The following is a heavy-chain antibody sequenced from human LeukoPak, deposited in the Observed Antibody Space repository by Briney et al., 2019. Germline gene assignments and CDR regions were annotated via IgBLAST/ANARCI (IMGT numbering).Heavy chain of an antibody. CDR3: TRHLDYYGSGSYEY. D-gene: IGHD3-10*01. V-gene: IGHV4-59*08. J-gene: IGHJ4*02. CDR1: GGSISGFH. CDR2: IHYSGST. Sequence: SETLSLACTVSGGSISGFHWSWIRQPPGKGLEWIGYIHYSGSTDYNPSLKSRVTISVDTSKNQFSLKLSSVTAADTAVYYCTRHLDYYGSGSYEYWGQGTLVTVSS.